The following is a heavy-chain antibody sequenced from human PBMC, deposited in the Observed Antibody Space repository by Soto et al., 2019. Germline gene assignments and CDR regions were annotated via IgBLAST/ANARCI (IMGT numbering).Heavy chain of an antibody. Sequence: QVQLVQSGAEVKKPGASVKVSCKASGYTFTSYAMHWVRQAPGQRLEWMGWINAGNGNTKYSQKFQGRVTITRDTSASTAYMELSSLRSEDTAVYYCARELTTAAIYSGSACDIWGQGTMVTVSS. V-gene: IGHV1-3*01. D-gene: IGHD2-2*01. CDR3: ARELTTAAIYSGSACDI. CDR1: GYTFTSYA. J-gene: IGHJ3*02. CDR2: INAGNGNT.